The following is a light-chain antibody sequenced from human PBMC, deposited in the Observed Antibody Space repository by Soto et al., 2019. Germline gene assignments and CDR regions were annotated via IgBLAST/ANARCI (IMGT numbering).Light chain of an antibody. CDR1: QSVRNSL. CDR2: DAS. CDR3: QPYGRSPRT. Sequence: EIVLTQSPGTLSLSPGERYTLSCMASQSVRNSLLAWYQQKPGQPTRLLIYDASTRATATTERISGSGSGTDFTLTISRLEPEDFAVYYCQPYGRSPRTFGPGTKVDIK. V-gene: IGKV3-20*01. J-gene: IGKJ1*01.